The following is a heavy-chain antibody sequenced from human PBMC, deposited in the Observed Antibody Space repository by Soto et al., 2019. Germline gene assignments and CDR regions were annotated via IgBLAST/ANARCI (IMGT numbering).Heavy chain of an antibody. J-gene: IGHJ4*01. Sequence: WVRQGPGKGPEWVAAISGRTGDTAYADSVRGRFTLSRDSSTYTMFLQMNSLRAEDTAVYYCGAQYHYRGHGTLVRVS. CDR3: GAQYHY. V-gene: IGHV3-23*01. CDR2: ISGRTGDT.